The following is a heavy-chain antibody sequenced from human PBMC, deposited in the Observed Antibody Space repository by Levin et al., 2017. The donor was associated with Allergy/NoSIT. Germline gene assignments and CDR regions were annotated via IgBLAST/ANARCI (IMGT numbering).Heavy chain of an antibody. D-gene: IGHD2-2*01. CDR2: INSDGSST. CDR1: GFTFSNYW. Sequence: GGSLRLSCAVSGFTFSNYWMHWVRQAPGKGLVWVSRINSDGSSTTYADSVKGRFTISRDNAKNTLYLQMNSLRAEDTAVYYCAKVVPDAIGAAYWGQGTLVTVSS. CDR3: AKVVPDAIGAAY. J-gene: IGHJ4*02. V-gene: IGHV3-74*01.